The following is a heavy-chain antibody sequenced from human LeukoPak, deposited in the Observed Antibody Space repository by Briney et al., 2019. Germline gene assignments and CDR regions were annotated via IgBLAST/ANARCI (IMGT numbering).Heavy chain of an antibody. CDR2: ISSSSSYI. Sequence: GGSLRLSCAASGFTFSSYSMNWVRQAPGKGLEWVSSISSSSSYIYYADSVKGRFTISRDNAKNSLYLQMNSLRAEDTAVYYCARDNRRAAAGTLDFGYWGQGTLVTVSS. D-gene: IGHD6-13*01. CDR1: GFTFSSYS. V-gene: IGHV3-21*01. CDR3: ARDNRRAAAGTLDFGY. J-gene: IGHJ4*02.